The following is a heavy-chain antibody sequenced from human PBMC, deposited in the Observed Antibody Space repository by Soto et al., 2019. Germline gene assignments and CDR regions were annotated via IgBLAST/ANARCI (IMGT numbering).Heavy chain of an antibody. V-gene: IGHV3-15*07. CDR1: GFTFSNAW. CDR2: IKSKTDGGTT. Sequence: PWGAQRLSSAASGFTFSNAWMNWVRQAPGKGLEWVGRIKSKTDGGTTDYAAPVKGRFTISRDDSKNTLYLQMNSLKTEDTAVYYCTTFDVDTATYYFDYWGQGTLVTVSS. D-gene: IGHD5-18*01. CDR3: TTFDVDTATYYFDY. J-gene: IGHJ4*02.